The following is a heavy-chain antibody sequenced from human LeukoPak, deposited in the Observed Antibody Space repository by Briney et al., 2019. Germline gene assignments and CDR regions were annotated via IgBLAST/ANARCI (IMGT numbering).Heavy chain of an antibody. D-gene: IGHD1-26*01. V-gene: IGHV4-34*01. CDR1: GGSLSGYY. Sequence: SETLSLTCAVYGGSLSGYYWSWIRQPPGKGLEWIGEINHSGSTNYNPSLKSRVTISVDTSKNQFSLKLSSVTAADTAVYYCARGGGSYQFGFDYWGQGTLVTVSS. CDR2: INHSGST. J-gene: IGHJ4*02. CDR3: ARGGGSYQFGFDY.